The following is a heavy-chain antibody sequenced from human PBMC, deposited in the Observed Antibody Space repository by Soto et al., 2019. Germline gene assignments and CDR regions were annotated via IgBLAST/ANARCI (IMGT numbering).Heavy chain of an antibody. Sequence: QVQLQESGPGLVKPSQTLSLTCTVSGGSISSGGYYWSWIRQHPGKGLEWIGYIYYSGSTYYNPSLKSRVTISGDTSKNQFSLKLRSVTAADTAVYYCEREGKGRGGTPPPWGQGTLVTVSS. CDR3: EREGKGRGGTPPP. V-gene: IGHV4-31*03. CDR2: IYYSGST. CDR1: GGSISSGGYY. D-gene: IGHD1-1*01. J-gene: IGHJ5*02.